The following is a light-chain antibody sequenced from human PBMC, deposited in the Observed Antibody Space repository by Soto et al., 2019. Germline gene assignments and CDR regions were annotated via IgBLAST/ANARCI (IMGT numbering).Light chain of an antibody. J-gene: IGKJ1*01. CDR1: HSVSSN. Sequence: DTVTTQSRAPLSVSPGERATLSCRASHSVSSNLAWYQQKPGQAPRLLIYGASTRATGIPARFSGSGSGTEFTLTISSLQSEDFAVYYCQQYNDWARTFCQGTXVXIK. V-gene: IGKV3-15*01. CDR3: QQYNDWART. CDR2: GAS.